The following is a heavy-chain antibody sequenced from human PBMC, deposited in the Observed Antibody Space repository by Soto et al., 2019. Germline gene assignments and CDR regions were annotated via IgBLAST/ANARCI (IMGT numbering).Heavy chain of an antibody. CDR2: IYSGGST. J-gene: IGHJ4*02. V-gene: IGHV3-66*01. D-gene: IGHD2-15*01. Sequence: EVQLVESGGGLVQPGGSLRLSCAASGFTVSSNYMSWVRQAPGKGLEWVSVIYSGGSTYYADSVKGRFTISRDNSKNTLYLQMNSLRAEDTAVYYCARVNAGSPYCSGGSCPIDYWGQGTLVTVSS. CDR3: ARVNAGSPYCSGGSCPIDY. CDR1: GFTVSSNY.